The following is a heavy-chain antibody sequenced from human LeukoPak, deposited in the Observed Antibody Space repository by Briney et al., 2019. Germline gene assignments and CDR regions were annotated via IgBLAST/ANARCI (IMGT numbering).Heavy chain of an antibody. J-gene: IGHJ4*02. Sequence: GGSLRLSCAASGFTFDDYGMTWVRQAPGKWLECVSGINWNGGSTGYADSVKGRFTISRDNAKNSLYLQMHSLRAEDTALYYCVRVANWNRYYFDYWGQGTLVTVSS. CDR2: INWNGGST. V-gene: IGHV3-20*04. CDR1: GFTFDDYG. CDR3: VRVANWNRYYFDY. D-gene: IGHD1-1*01.